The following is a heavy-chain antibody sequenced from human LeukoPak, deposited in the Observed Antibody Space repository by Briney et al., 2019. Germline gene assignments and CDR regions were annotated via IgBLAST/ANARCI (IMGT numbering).Heavy chain of an antibody. CDR2: IDSDGST. J-gene: IGHJ4*02. CDR3: ARDRSADGTV. V-gene: IGHV3-66*01. Sequence: GGSLRLSCAASKFPVSSNYMSWVRQAPGKGLEWVSLIDSDGSTYYADSVKGRFTISRDKSKNTLYLQMNSLRAEDTAVYYCARDRSADGTVWGQGTLVTVSS. D-gene: IGHD2-8*02. CDR1: KFPVSSNY.